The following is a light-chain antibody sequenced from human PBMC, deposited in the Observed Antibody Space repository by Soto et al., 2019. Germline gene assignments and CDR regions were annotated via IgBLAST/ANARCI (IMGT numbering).Light chain of an antibody. V-gene: IGKV1-5*01. CDR2: GAS. J-gene: IGKJ1*01. Sequence: DIQMTQSPSTLSASVGGRVTITCRASQSVGTWVAWYQQKPGKAPKLLIFGASNLESGVPSRFSGSGSGTEFTLTIATLQPDDFATYYCQQYKSYSRMFGQGTKVDIK. CDR3: QQYKSYSRM. CDR1: QSVGTW.